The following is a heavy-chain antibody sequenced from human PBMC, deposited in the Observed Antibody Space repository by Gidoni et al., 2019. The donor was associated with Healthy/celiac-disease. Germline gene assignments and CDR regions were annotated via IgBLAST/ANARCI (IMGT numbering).Heavy chain of an antibody. Sequence: EVQLVESGGGLVQPGGSLRLSCAASGFTFSSYEMHWVRQAPGKGLAWVSYISSSGSTIYYADSVKGRFTISRDNAKNSLYLQMNSLRAEDTAVYYCARDGAVAGTVDYWGQGTLVTVSS. CDR3: ARDGAVAGTVDY. CDR1: GFTFSSYE. V-gene: IGHV3-48*03. D-gene: IGHD6-19*01. J-gene: IGHJ4*02. CDR2: ISSSGSTI.